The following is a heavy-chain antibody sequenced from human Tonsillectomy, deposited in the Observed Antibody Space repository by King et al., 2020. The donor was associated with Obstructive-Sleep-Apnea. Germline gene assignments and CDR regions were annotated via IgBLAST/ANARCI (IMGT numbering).Heavy chain of an antibody. CDR1: GFTFSSYA. V-gene: IGHV3-30*04. J-gene: IGHJ4*02. D-gene: IGHD3-22*01. CDR2: ISYDGSNK. Sequence: VQLVESGGGVVQPGRSLRLSCAASGFTFSSYAMHWGRQAPGKGLEWVAVISYDGSNKYYADSVKGRFTISRDNSKNTLYLQMNSLRAEDTAVYYCARDPYYDSSGYYSSGFDYWGQGTLVTVSS. CDR3: ARDPYYDSSGYYSSGFDY.